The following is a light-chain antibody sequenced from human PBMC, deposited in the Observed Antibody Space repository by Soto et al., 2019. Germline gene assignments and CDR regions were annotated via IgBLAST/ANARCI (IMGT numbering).Light chain of an antibody. J-gene: IGKJ4*01. CDR2: DAS. CDR1: QSITSY. CDR3: QQRSNWPPLT. Sequence: EIVLTQSPATLSLSPGERATLSCRASQSITSYFSWYQQKPGQAPRLLLYDASNRATGIPARFSGSGSGTDFTPTISSLEPEDFAVYYCQQRSNWPPLTFGGGTKVEIK. V-gene: IGKV3-11*01.